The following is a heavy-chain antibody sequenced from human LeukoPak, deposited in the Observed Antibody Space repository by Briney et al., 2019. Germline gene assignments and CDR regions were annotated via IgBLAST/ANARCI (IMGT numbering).Heavy chain of an antibody. CDR2: ISSNGGST. V-gene: IGHV3-64*01. CDR1: GFTFSSYA. J-gene: IGHJ3*01. CDR3: AKGPYYNILTGYRKGGAFDV. Sequence: PGGSLRLSCAASGFTFSSYAMHWVRQAPGKGLEYVSAISSNGGSTYYANSVKGRFTISRDNSKNTLYLQMGSLRAEDMAVYYCAKGPYYNILTGYRKGGAFDVWGRGTMVTVSS. D-gene: IGHD3-9*01.